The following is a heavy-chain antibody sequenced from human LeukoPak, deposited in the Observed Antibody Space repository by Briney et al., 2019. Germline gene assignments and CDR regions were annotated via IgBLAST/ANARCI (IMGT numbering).Heavy chain of an antibody. V-gene: IGHV1-2*02. D-gene: IGHD3-10*01. CDR3: ARDRYYYGSGSYFVYGMDV. CDR1: GYTFIGYY. Sequence: AAVKVSCKASGYTFIGYYMHWVRQAPGQGLEWMGWINPNSGGTNYAQKFQGRVTMTRDTSISTAYMELSRLRSDDTAVYYYARDRYYYGSGSYFVYGMDVWGQGTTVTVSS. CDR2: INPNSGGT. J-gene: IGHJ6*02.